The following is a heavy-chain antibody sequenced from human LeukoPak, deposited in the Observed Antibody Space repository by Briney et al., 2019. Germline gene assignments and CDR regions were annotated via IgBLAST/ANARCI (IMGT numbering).Heavy chain of an antibody. CDR2: IIPIFGTA. D-gene: IGHD6-13*01. J-gene: IGHJ4*02. CDR3: ARGEAAAGTFDY. CDR1: GYTFTSYD. Sequence: ASVKVSCKASGYTFTSYDINWVRQAPGQGLEWMGGIIPIFGTANYAQKFQGRVTITADESTSTAYMELSSLRSEDTAVYYCARGEAAAGTFDYWGQGTLVTVSS. V-gene: IGHV1-69*13.